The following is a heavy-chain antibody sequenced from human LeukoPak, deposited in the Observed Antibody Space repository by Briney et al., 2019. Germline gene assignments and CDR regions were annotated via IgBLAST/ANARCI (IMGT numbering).Heavy chain of an antibody. J-gene: IGHJ4*02. CDR1: GFTFSSYA. D-gene: IGHD6-13*01. CDR3: VKEGSRERPWVIAAAGWYYFDY. Sequence: PGGSLRLSCSASGFTFSSYAMHWVRQAPGKGLEYVSAISSNGGSTYYADSVKGRFTISRDNSKNTLYLQMSSLRAEDTAVYYCVKEGSRERPWVIAAAGWYYFDYWGQGTLVTVSS. V-gene: IGHV3-64D*06. CDR2: ISSNGGST.